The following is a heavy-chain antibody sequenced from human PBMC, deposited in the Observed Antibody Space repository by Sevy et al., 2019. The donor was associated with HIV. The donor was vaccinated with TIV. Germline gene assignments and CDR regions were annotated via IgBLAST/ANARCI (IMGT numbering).Heavy chain of an antibody. V-gene: IGHV3-74*01. CDR2: IMGDGSRR. J-gene: IGHJ4*02. CDR1: GFDFSTYW. D-gene: IGHD3-16*01. Sequence: GGSLRLSCAASGFDFSTYWMHWVRQAPGKGLVWVSRIMGDGSRRSHADSVKGRFTISRDIAKNTLYLQMNSLRAEDTALYFCARDPFGGYYFDHWGPGTLVTVSS. CDR3: ARDPFGGYYFDH.